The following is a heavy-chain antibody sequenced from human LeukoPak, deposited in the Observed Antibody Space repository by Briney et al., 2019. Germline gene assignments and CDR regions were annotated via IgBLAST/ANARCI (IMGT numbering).Heavy chain of an antibody. CDR2: IYGTVKT. CDR3: AGFPPGELDPTGHYCEFIY. J-gene: IGHJ4*02. D-gene: IGHD3-22*01. Sequence: PSETLSLTCTVSGGPISSYYWTWIRQPPGKGLEWIGYIYGTVKTDYNPSLRSRVTISLDMSKDQFSLTLKSVTAADTAVYYCAGFPPGELDPTGHYCEFIYWGQGTVVSVSS. V-gene: IGHV4-59*03. CDR1: GGPISSYY.